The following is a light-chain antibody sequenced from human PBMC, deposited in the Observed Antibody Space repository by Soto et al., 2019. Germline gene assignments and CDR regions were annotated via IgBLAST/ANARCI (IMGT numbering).Light chain of an antibody. CDR1: SSDVGGYNY. J-gene: IGLJ2*01. V-gene: IGLV2-14*01. CDR3: SSFTISSTRV. CDR2: EVS. Sequence: QSVLTQPASVSGSPGQSITISCTGTSSDVGGYNYVSRYQQHPGKAPKLMIYEVSNRPSGVSNRFSGSKSGNTASLTISGLQAEDEADYYCSSFTISSTRVFGGGTKLTVL.